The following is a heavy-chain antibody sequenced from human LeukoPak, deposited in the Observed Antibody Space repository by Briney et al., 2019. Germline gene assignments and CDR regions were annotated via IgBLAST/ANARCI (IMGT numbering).Heavy chain of an antibody. D-gene: IGHD2-2*01. CDR1: GFTFTSYG. V-gene: IGHV3-30*02. Sequence: PGGSLRLSCAASGFTFTSYGMHWVRQAPGKGLEWVAFIRYDGSNKYYADSVKGRFTISRDNSLYLQMNSLRAGEKAVYYYSKDHCSSTSCYYFEYWGQGTLVTVSS. J-gene: IGHJ4*02. CDR2: IRYDGSNK. CDR3: SKDHCSSTSCYYFEY.